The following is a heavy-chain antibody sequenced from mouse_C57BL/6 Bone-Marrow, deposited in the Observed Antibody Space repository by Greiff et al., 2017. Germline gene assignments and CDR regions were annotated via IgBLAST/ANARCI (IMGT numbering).Heavy chain of an antibody. CDR3: ARFYYGSHFDV. Sequence: VKLMESGAELARPGASVKLSCKASGYTFTSYGISWVKQRTGQGLEWIGEIYPRSGNTYYNEKFKGKATLTADKSSSTAYMELRSLTSEDSAVYFCARFYYGSHFDVWGTGTTVTVSS. V-gene: IGHV1-81*01. CDR2: IYPRSGNT. D-gene: IGHD1-1*01. CDR1: GYTFTSYG. J-gene: IGHJ1*03.